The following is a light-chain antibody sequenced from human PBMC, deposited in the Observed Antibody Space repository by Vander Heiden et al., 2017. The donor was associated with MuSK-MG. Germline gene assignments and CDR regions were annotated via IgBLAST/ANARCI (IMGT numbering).Light chain of an antibody. J-gene: IGLJ3*02. V-gene: IGLV2-14*03. CDR2: DVN. CDR1: SRDIPNYNY. CDR3: NSFTGRVWV. Sequence: QSALTQPASVSGSPGQSNTISCTGSSRDIPNYNYVSWYQQHPGQALNLFIYDVNNRPSGVSSRFSGSKSDTAASLTISGLQAEDEDDYYSNSFTGRVWVFGGGTKLTVL.